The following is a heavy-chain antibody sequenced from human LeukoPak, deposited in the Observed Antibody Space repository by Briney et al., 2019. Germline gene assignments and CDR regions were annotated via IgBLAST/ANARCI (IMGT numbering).Heavy chain of an antibody. J-gene: IGHJ6*02. CDR1: GYTFTGYY. CDR2: INPNSGGT. CDR3: ARRSNYFYYYYGMDV. V-gene: IGHV1-2*02. Sequence: ASVKVSCKASGYTFTGYYMHWVRQAPGQGGEWMGWINPNSGGTNYAQKFQGRVTMTRDTSISTAYMELSRLRSDDTAVYYCARRSNYFYYYYGMDVWGQGTTVTVSS. D-gene: IGHD4-11*01.